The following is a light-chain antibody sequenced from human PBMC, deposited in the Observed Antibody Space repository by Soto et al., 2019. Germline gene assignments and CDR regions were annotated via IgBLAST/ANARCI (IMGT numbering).Light chain of an antibody. Sequence: EIVMTQSPATLSVSPGERATLSCRASQSVSSNLAWYQQKPGQAPRLLIYGASTRATGIPARFSGSGSGTEFTLTISSLQSEDFAEYYCHQYGSSLRTFGQGTKVEMK. V-gene: IGKV3-15*01. J-gene: IGKJ1*01. CDR1: QSVSSN. CDR2: GAS. CDR3: HQYGSSLRT.